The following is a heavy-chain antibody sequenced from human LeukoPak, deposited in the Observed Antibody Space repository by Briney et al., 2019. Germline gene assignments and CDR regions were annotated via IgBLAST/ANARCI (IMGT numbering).Heavy chain of an antibody. D-gene: IGHD3-3*01. Sequence: GGSLRLSCAASGFTFSDYYMSWIGQAPGKGLEWVSYISSSGSTIYYADSAKGRFTISRDNAKNSLYLQMNSLRAEDTAVYYCARGTDFWSGPFDYWGQGTLVTVSS. V-gene: IGHV3-11*04. CDR1: GFTFSDYY. CDR2: ISSSGSTI. J-gene: IGHJ4*02. CDR3: ARGTDFWSGPFDY.